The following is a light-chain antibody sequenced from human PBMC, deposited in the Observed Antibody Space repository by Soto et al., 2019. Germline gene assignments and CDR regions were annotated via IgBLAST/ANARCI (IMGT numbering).Light chain of an antibody. Sequence: EIVLTQSPGTLSLSPGERATLSCRASQSVSSSYLAWYQQKPGQAPRLLIYGASSRATGIPDWFSGSGSGTDFTLTISRLEPEDFAVYYCQQYGSSLPITFGPGTKVDIK. CDR1: QSVSSSY. V-gene: IGKV3-20*01. CDR3: QQYGSSLPIT. CDR2: GAS. J-gene: IGKJ3*01.